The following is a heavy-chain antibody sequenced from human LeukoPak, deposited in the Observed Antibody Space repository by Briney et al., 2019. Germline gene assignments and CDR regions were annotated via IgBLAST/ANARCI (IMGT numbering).Heavy chain of an antibody. Sequence: ASVKVSCKASGYTLTGYYLHWVRLAPRQGLEWMGWINPNSGDTNFQGRVTMTRDTSINTAYMELSRLRSDDTAVYYCARGSIVVVPAASVFDPWGQGTLVTVSS. CDR3: ARGSIVVVPAASVFDP. V-gene: IGHV1-2*02. CDR1: GYTLTGYY. CDR2: INPNSGDT. D-gene: IGHD2-2*01. J-gene: IGHJ5*02.